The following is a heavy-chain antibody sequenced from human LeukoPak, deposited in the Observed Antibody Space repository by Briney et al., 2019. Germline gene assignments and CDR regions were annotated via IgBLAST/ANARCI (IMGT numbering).Heavy chain of an antibody. V-gene: IGHV3-7*01. CDR1: GFTVSSNY. CDR2: IKQDGSEK. CDR3: ARGLVYCGGDCYSWGALDY. J-gene: IGHJ4*02. D-gene: IGHD2-21*02. Sequence: GGSLRLSCAASGFTVSSNYMNWVRQAPGKGLEWVANIKQDGSEKYYVDSVKGRFTISRDNAKNSLYLQMNSLRAEDTAVYYCARGLVYCGGDCYSWGALDYWGQGTLVTVSS.